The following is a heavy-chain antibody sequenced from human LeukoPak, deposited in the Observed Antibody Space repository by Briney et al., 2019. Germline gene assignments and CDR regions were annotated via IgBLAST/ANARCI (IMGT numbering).Heavy chain of an antibody. D-gene: IGHD2-15*01. CDR1: GFTFSSYA. CDR3: ARDSSVCSGGSCYSFLPYYYSMDV. CDR2: ISYDGNNK. V-gene: IGHV3-30-3*01. J-gene: IGHJ6*03. Sequence: GGSLRLSCSASGFTFSSYALHWVRQAPGKGLEWVAVISYDGNNKYYADSVKGRFTISRDNSKNTLYLQMNSLRAEDTAVYYCARDSSVCSGGSCYSFLPYYYSMDVWGKGTTVTVSS.